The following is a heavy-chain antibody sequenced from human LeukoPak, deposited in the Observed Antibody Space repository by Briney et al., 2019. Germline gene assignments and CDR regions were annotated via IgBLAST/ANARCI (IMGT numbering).Heavy chain of an antibody. Sequence: GSLRLSCAASGFTFNSYAMSWVRQAPGKGLEWVSVIYSGGSTYYADSVKGRFTISRDNSKNTLYLQMNSLRAEDTAVYYCARDFRVGNYWYFDLWGRGTLVTVSS. J-gene: IGHJ2*01. CDR3: ARDFRVGNYWYFDL. CDR2: IYSGGST. CDR1: GFTFNSYA. D-gene: IGHD3-10*01. V-gene: IGHV3-53*01.